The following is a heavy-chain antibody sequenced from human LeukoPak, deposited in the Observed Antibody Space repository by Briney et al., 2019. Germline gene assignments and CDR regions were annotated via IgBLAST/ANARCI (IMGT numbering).Heavy chain of an antibody. CDR2: IYHSGST. D-gene: IGHD2-2*01. J-gene: IGHJ5*02. CDR1: GGSMSRSNW. V-gene: IGHV4-4*02. CDR3: ARSEDYASNWYVN. Sequence: PSGTLSLTCTVSGGSMSRSNWWSWVRQPPGKGLEWIGEIYHSGSTNYNPSLKSRVTISVDKSRNQFSLKLNSVTAADTAVYYCARSEDYASNWYVNWGQGTLVTVSS.